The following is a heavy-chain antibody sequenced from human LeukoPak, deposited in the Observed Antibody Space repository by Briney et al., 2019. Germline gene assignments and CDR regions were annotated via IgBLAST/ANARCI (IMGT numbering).Heavy chain of an antibody. CDR3: ARLSKYSSSDYFDY. Sequence: HGESLKISCKGSGYSFTSYWIGWVRQMLGKGLEWMGIIYPGDSDTRYSPSFQGQVTISADKSISTAYLQWSSLKASDTAMYYCARLSKYSSSDYFDYWGQGTLVTVSS. CDR1: GYSFTSYW. J-gene: IGHJ4*02. D-gene: IGHD6-6*01. CDR2: IYPGDSDT. V-gene: IGHV5-51*01.